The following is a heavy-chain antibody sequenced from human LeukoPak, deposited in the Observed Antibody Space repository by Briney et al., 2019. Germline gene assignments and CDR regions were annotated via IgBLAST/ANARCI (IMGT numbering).Heavy chain of an antibody. V-gene: IGHV3-30-3*01. CDR1: GFTFSSYA. D-gene: IGHD5-18*01. J-gene: IGHJ4*02. Sequence: PGGSLRLSCAASGFTFSSYAMHWVRQAPGKGLEWVAVISYDGSNKYYADSVKGRFTISRDNSKNTLYLQMNSLRAEDTAVYYCARPIQLWPYDYWGQGTLVTVSS. CDR2: ISYDGSNK. CDR3: ARPIQLWPYDY.